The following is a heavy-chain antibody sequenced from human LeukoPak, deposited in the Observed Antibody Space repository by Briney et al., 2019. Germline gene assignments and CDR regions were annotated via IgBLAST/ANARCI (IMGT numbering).Heavy chain of an antibody. Sequence: PSETLSLTCTVSGGSISSSNYYWGWIRQPPGKGLEWIGRIYYSGSTYYNPSLKSRVTISVDTSKNQFSLKLSSVTAADTAVYYCARTDYDFWSGSPYYFDYWGQGTLVTVSS. V-gene: IGHV4-39*01. CDR2: IYYSGST. CDR3: ARTDYDFWSGSPYYFDY. CDR1: GGSISSSNYY. J-gene: IGHJ4*02. D-gene: IGHD3-3*01.